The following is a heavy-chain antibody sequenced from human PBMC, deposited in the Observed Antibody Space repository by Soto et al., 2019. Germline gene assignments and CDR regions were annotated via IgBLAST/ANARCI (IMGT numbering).Heavy chain of an antibody. CDR2: IKPDGSEK. CDR3: ARAEDYDFWSGPPKYFDN. D-gene: IGHD3-3*01. J-gene: IGHJ4*02. Sequence: SGGSLRLSCATSGFTFRSYWMTWVRQAPGKGPEWVANIKPDGSEKQYVDSVKGRFTVSRDNAKKSLDLQMNGLRVEDTAVYYCARAEDYDFWSGPPKYFDNWGQGTQVTVSS. V-gene: IGHV3-7*03. CDR1: GFTFRSYW.